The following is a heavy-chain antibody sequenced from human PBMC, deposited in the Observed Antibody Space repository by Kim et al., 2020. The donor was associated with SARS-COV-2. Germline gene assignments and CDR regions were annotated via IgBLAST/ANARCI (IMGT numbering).Heavy chain of an antibody. D-gene: IGHD3-16*01. Sequence: ISYADSGKGRFTISRDNTNNLLYLHMTSLRPEDTAVYYCASGGPRTVFNDHWGQGTLITVSP. CDR3: ASGGPRTVFNDH. J-gene: IGHJ4*02. CDR2: I. V-gene: IGHV3-11*01.